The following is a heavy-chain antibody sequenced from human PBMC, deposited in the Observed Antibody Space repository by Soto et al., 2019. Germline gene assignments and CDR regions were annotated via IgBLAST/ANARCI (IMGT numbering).Heavy chain of an antibody. CDR3: TQHDYGDVRHFQH. V-gene: IGHV3-74*01. CDR1: GFTFSSYW. J-gene: IGHJ1*01. D-gene: IGHD4-17*01. CDR2: INSDGSSP. Sequence: GGSLRLSCAASGFTFSSYWMHWVRQAPGKGLVWVSRINSDGSSPSYADSVKGRFTISRDNAKNTLYLQMNSLRAEDTAVYYCTQHDYGDVRHFQHWGQGTLVTVSS.